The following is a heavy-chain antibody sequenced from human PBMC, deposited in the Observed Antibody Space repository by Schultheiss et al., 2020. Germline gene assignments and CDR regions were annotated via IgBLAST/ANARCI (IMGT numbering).Heavy chain of an antibody. J-gene: IGHJ6*02. CDR2: IIPIFGTA. CDR3: ARGYCSSTSCYGMDV. CDR1: GYTFTGYY. Sequence: SVKVSCKASGYTFTGYYMHWVRQAPGQGLEWMGGIIPIFGTANYAQKFQGRVTITADESTSTAYMELSSLRSEDTAVYYCARGYCSSTSCYGMDVWGQGTTVTVSS. V-gene: IGHV1-69*13. D-gene: IGHD2-2*01.